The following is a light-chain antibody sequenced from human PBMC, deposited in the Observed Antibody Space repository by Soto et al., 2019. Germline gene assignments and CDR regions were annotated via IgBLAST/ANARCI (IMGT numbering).Light chain of an antibody. CDR1: QSVSSSY. CDR2: GAS. J-gene: IGKJ2*01. CDR3: QQYGSSSYT. V-gene: IGKV3-20*01. Sequence: EIVLTQSPGTLSLSPGERATLSCRASQSVSSSYLAWYQQKPGQAPRLLIYGASSSATGIPDRFSGSGSGTFSTLTISRLESEDIAVYYCQQYGSSSYTFGQGTKLEIK.